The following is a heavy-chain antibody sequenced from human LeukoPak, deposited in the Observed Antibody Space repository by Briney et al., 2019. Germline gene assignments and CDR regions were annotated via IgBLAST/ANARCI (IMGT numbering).Heavy chain of an antibody. CDR3: APSGYSSQPFDY. V-gene: IGHV3-7*01. CDR1: GFTFSSYW. CDR2: IKQDGSEK. Sequence: GGSLRLSCAASGFTFSSYWMSWVRQAPGKGLEWVAKIKQDGSEKYYVDSVKGRFTISRDNAKNSLYLQMNSLRAEDTAVYYCAPSGYSSQPFDYWGQGTLVTVSS. D-gene: IGHD6-19*01. J-gene: IGHJ4*02.